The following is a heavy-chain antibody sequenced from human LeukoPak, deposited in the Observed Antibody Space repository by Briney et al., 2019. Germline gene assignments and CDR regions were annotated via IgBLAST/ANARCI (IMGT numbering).Heavy chain of an antibody. D-gene: IGHD7-27*01. Sequence: SETLSLTCAVYGGSFSGYYWSWLRQPPGKGLEWIGEINHSGSTNYNPSLKSRVTISVDTSKNQFSLKLSSVTAADTAVYYCARANWGNWFDPWGQGTLVTVSS. CDR1: GGSFSGYY. CDR3: ARANWGNWFDP. J-gene: IGHJ5*02. CDR2: INHSGST. V-gene: IGHV4-34*01.